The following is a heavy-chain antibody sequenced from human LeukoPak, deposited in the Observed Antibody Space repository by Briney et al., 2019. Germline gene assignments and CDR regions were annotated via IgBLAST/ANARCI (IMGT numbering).Heavy chain of an antibody. Sequence: PSETLSLTCAVYGGSFRGYYWSWIRQPPGKGLEWIGEINHSGSTNYNPSLKSRVTISLDTSMKKFSLKLNSVTAADTAVYYCARHDPNQLQPHNGMDVWGQGTTVTVSS. D-gene: IGHD2-2*01. V-gene: IGHV4-34*01. CDR1: GGSFRGYY. CDR2: INHSGST. J-gene: IGHJ6*02. CDR3: ARHDPNQLQPHNGMDV.